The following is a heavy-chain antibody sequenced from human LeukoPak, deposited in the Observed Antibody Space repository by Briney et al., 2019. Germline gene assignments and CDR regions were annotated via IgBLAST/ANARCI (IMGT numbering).Heavy chain of an antibody. CDR2: IHHSGTT. CDR3: ARSYYDTRGRFDP. D-gene: IGHD3-22*01. Sequence: PSETLSLTCTVSGYSISNGYYWGWVRQPPGKGLEWIGTIHHSGTTYYSPSLGSRATTSVDTSKNQFSLSLRFVTAADTAVYYCARSYYDTRGRFDPWGQGTLVTVSS. J-gene: IGHJ5*02. V-gene: IGHV4-38-2*02. CDR1: GYSISNGYY.